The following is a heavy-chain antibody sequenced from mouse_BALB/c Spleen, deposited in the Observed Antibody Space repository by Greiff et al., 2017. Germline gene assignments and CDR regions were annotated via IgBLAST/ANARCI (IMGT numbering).Heavy chain of an antibody. J-gene: IGHJ3*01. Sequence: EVKLMESGGGLVKPGGSLKLSCAASGFTFSDYYMYWVRQTPEKRLEWVATISDGGSYTYYPDSVKGRFTISRDNAKNNLYLQMSSLKSEDTAMYYCARDWDDGYPWFAYWGQGTLVTVSA. D-gene: IGHD2-3*01. CDR2: ISDGGSYT. V-gene: IGHV5-4*02. CDR3: ARDWDDGYPWFAY. CDR1: GFTFSDYY.